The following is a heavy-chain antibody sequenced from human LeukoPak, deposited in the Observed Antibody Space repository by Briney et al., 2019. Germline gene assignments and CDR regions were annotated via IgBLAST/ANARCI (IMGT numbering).Heavy chain of an antibody. Sequence: SQTLSLTCAVYGGSFSSYYWSWIRQPPGKGLEWIGEIIHSGSTNYNPSLKSRVTISVDTSKDQFSLKLSSVTAADTAVYYCARAQTLRYFDWLSASRPPTHFDYWGQGTLVTVSS. V-gene: IGHV4-34*12. CDR2: IIHSGST. CDR3: ARAQTLRYFDWLSASRPPTHFDY. J-gene: IGHJ4*02. D-gene: IGHD3-9*01. CDR1: GGSFSSYY.